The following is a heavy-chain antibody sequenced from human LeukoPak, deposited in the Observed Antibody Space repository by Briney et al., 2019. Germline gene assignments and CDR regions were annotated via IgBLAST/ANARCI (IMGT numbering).Heavy chain of an antibody. CDR3: AKDRDYGDYVYFDY. CDR2: ISGSGGST. D-gene: IGHD4-17*01. CDR1: GFTFSSYA. J-gene: IGHJ4*02. Sequence: GGSLRLSCSASGFTFSSYAMHWVRQAPGKGLEYVSAISGSGGSTYYADSVKGRFTISRDNSKNTLYLQMDSLRAEDTAVYYCAKDRDYGDYVYFDYWGQGTLVTVSS. V-gene: IGHV3-64*04.